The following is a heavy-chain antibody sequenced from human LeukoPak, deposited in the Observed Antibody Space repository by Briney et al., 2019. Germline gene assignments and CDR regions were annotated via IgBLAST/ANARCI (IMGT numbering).Heavy chain of an antibody. J-gene: IGHJ4*02. D-gene: IGHD1-1*01. CDR1: GGTFSSYA. CDR3: ARDNWNDGLYDY. CDR2: IIPIFGTA. Sequence: ASVKVSCKASGGTFSSYAISWVRQAPGQGLEWMGGIIPIFGTANYAQKFQGRVTITTDESTSTAYMELSSLRSGDTAVYYCARDNWNDGLYDYWGQGTLVTVSS. V-gene: IGHV1-69*05.